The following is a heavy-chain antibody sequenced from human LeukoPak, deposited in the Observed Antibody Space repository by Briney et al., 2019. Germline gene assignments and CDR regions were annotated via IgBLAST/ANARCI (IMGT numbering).Heavy chain of an antibody. CDR2: ISYDGSNK. J-gene: IGHJ4*02. D-gene: IGHD3-22*01. CDR1: GFTFSSYG. V-gene: IGHV3-30*18. CDR3: AKDLHYDSSGYYY. Sequence: PGRSLRLSCAASGFTFSSYGMHWVRQAPGKGLEWVAVISYDGSNKYYADSVKGRFTISRDNSKNTLYLQMNSLRAEDTAVYYCAKDLHYDSSGYYYWGQGTLVTVSS.